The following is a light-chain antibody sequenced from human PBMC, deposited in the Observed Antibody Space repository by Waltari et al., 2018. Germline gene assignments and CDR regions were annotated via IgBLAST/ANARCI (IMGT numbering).Light chain of an antibody. Sequence: QSALTQPASVSGSPGQSITIPCIGTSTDIGAVSSVSWYQQHPGKAPTLLIFDVFERPSGVSDRFSGSKSGNTASLTISGLQAEDEAEYFCSSYKTDRTVVFGGGTKVTVL. CDR3: SSYKTDRTVV. J-gene: IGLJ2*01. CDR2: DVF. CDR1: STDIGAVSS. V-gene: IGLV2-14*01.